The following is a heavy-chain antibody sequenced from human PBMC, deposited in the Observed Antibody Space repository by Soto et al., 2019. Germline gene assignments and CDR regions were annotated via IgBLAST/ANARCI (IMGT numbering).Heavy chain of an antibody. J-gene: IGHJ4*02. CDR3: VTSLNYDFWRDGGRHYYFDY. CDR2: IYQSGST. Sequence: PSETLSLTCALSGGSISSSYWWNWVRQPPGKGLEWIGKIYQSGSTNYNPSLKNRATISLDKSNNKFSLRLSSVTAADTAVYFCVTSLNYDFWRDGGRHYYFDYWGQGTLVTVSS. V-gene: IGHV4-4*02. CDR1: GGSISSSYW. D-gene: IGHD3-3*01.